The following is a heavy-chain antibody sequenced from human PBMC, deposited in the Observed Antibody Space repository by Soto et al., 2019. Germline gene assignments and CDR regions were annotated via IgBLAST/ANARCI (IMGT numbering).Heavy chain of an antibody. V-gene: IGHV1-18*01. CDR3: ARDFVRGLIIRYDY. Sequence: ASVKVSCKTSGYTFTTYGITWVRQAPGQGLEWMEWISTYSGNTKNAQKVQGRVTMTTDTSTSTAYMELRSLRSDDTAVYYCARDFVRGLIIRYDYWGQGTLVTVSS. CDR2: ISTYSGNT. CDR1: GYTFTTYG. J-gene: IGHJ4*02. D-gene: IGHD3-10*01.